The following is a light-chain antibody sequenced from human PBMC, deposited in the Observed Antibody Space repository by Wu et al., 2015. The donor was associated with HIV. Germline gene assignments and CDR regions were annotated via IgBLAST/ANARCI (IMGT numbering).Light chain of an antibody. CDR2: DAS. J-gene: IGKJ3*01. CDR3: QQRDNWPLVT. Sequence: EIVLTQSPATLSLSPGERATLSCRASQSVSSYLAWYQQKRGQAPRLLIYDASNRATGIPARFSGSGSGTDFTLTISSLEPEDFAVYYCQQRDNWPLVTFGPGTKVDIK. CDR1: QSVSSY. V-gene: IGKV3-11*01.